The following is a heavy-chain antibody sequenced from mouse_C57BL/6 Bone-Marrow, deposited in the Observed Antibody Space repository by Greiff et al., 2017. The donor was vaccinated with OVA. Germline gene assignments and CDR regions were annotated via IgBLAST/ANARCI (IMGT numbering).Heavy chain of an antibody. Sequence: QVQLQQSGAELVRPGASVTLSCKASGYTFTDYEMHWVKQTPVHGLEWIGAIDPETGGTAYNQKFKGKAILTADKSSSTAYMELRSLTSEDSAVYYCTIPCDWYFDVWGTGTTVTVSS. CDR1: GYTFTDYE. J-gene: IGHJ1*03. CDR3: TIPCDWYFDV. V-gene: IGHV1-15*01. CDR2: IDPETGGT.